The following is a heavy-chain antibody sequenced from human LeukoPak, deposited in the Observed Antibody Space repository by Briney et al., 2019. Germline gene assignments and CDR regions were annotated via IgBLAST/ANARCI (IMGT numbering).Heavy chain of an antibody. V-gene: IGHV1-18*01. CDR2: ISAYNGNT. D-gene: IGHD3-10*01. Sequence: GASVKVSCKASGYTFTSYGISWVRQAPGQGLEWMGWISAYNGNTNYAQKLQGRVTMTTDTSTSTAYMELRSLRSDDTAVYYCARSPVGMRSGSYYNVPLDYWGQGTLVTVSS. J-gene: IGHJ4*02. CDR3: ARSPVGMRSGSYYNVPLDY. CDR1: GYTFTSYG.